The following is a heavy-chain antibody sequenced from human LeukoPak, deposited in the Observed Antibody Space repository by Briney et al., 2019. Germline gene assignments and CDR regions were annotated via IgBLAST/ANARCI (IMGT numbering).Heavy chain of an antibody. CDR2: ISSSSSYI. CDR3: ATSQWLISFFGESAEYFQH. CDR1: GFTFSSYS. J-gene: IGHJ1*01. Sequence: GGSLRLSCAASGFTFSSYSMNWVRQAPGKGLEWVSSISSSSSYIYYADSVKGRFTISRDNAKNSLYLQMNSLRAEDTAVYYCATSQWLISFFGESAEYFQHWGQGTLVTVSS. D-gene: IGHD6-19*01. V-gene: IGHV3-21*01.